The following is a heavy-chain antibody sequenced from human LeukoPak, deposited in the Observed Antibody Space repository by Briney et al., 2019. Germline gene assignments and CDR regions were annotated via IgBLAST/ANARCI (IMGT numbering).Heavy chain of an antibody. Sequence: GESLKISCRGSGYSFTTYWIGWVRQMPGKGLEWMGVIYPGDSDARYGPPFQGQVTISVDKSITTAYLQWSSLKASDTAMYYCARYSSGSDTYYFDYWGQGTLVTVSS. J-gene: IGHJ4*02. V-gene: IGHV5-51*01. CDR2: IYPGDSDA. CDR3: ARYSSGSDTYYFDY. CDR1: GYSFTTYW. D-gene: IGHD5-12*01.